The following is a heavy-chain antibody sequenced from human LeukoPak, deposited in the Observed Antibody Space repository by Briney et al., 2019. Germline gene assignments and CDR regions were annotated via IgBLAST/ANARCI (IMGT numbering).Heavy chain of an antibody. J-gene: IGHJ4*02. CDR3: ARVTGYMIEDYFDY. D-gene: IGHD3-22*01. CDR1: GGSISSYY. V-gene: IGHV4-59*01. CDR2: IYYSGST. Sequence: PSETLSLTCTVSGGSISSYYWSWIRQPPGKGLEWIGYIYYSGSTNYNPSPKSQVTISVDTSKNQFSLKLRSVTAADTAVYYCARVTGYMIEDYFDYWGQGTLVTVSS.